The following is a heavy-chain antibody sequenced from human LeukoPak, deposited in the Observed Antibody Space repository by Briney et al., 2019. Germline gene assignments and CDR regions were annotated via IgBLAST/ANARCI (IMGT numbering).Heavy chain of an antibody. CDR1: GFTFSSYA. CDR2: ISGSGDTT. D-gene: IGHD1-26*01. V-gene: IGHV3-23*01. Sequence: GGSLRLSCAASGFTFSSYAMNWVRQAPGKGLEWVSFISGSGDTTYYADSVKGRFTISRDSSKNTLYLQMDSLRAEDTAVYYCAKSRGESRGASNYRGQGTLVTVSS. J-gene: IGHJ4*02. CDR3: AKSRGESRGASNY.